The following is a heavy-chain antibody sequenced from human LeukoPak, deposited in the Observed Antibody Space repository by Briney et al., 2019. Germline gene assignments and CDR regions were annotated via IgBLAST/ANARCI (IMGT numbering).Heavy chain of an antibody. D-gene: IGHD6-19*01. CDR1: GFTFSDYY. CDR2: ISSSSSHT. Sequence: GGSLRLSCAASGFTFSDYYMSWIRQAPGKGLEWVSYISSSSSHTNYADSVKGRFTISRDNAKNSLYLQMNSLRAEDTAVYYCARVGRRVAVAGNAFDIWGQGTMVTVSS. CDR3: ARVGRRVAVAGNAFDI. J-gene: IGHJ3*02. V-gene: IGHV3-11*06.